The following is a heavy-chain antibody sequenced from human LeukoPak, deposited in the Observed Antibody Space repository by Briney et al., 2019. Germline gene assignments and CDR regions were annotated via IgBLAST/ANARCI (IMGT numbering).Heavy chain of an antibody. D-gene: IGHD1-26*01. CDR3: ARVATEYFMGGNWFDP. CDR2: ISAYNGNT. CDR1: GYTFTSFG. V-gene: IGHV1-18*01. J-gene: IGHJ5*02. Sequence: ASVKVSCKASGYTFTSFGITWVRQAPGQGLEWMGWISAYNGNTNYAQKLQGRVTMTTDTSTSTAYMELRSLRSDDTAVYYCARVATEYFMGGNWFDPWGQGTLVTVSS.